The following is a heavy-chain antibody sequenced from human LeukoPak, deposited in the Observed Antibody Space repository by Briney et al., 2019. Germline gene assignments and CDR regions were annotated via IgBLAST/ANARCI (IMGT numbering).Heavy chain of an antibody. CDR1: GFTFSDYY. V-gene: IGHV3-11*01. CDR2: ISRSGSTI. Sequence: GGSLRLSCAASGFTFSDYYMSWICQAPGKGLEWVSYISRSGSTIYADSAKGRFTISRDNAKNSMYLQMNSLRAEDTAVYYCARGRIAARWFDYWGQGTLVTVSS. D-gene: IGHD6-6*01. CDR3: ARGRIAARWFDY. J-gene: IGHJ4*02.